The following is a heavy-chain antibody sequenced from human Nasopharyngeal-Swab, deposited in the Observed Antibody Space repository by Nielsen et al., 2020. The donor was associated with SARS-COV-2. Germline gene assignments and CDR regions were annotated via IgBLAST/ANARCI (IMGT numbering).Heavy chain of an antibody. V-gene: IGHV1-2*06. D-gene: IGHD3-9*01. Sequence: SVKVSCKASGYTFTGYYMHWVRQAPGQGLEWMGRINPNSGGTNYAQKFQGRVTMTRDTSISTAYMELSRLRSDDTAVYYCARDRGYYDIFDGMDVWGQGTTVTVSS. CDR2: INPNSGGT. CDR3: ARDRGYYDIFDGMDV. CDR1: GYTFTGYY. J-gene: IGHJ6*02.